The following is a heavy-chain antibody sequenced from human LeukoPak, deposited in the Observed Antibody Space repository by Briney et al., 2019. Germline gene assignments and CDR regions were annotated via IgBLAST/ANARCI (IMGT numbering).Heavy chain of an antibody. CDR3: AKDLRGYCSGGSCKTIDY. D-gene: IGHD2-15*01. CDR2: IRYEGTNI. CDR1: GFTFSIYG. J-gene: IGHJ4*02. V-gene: IGHV3-30*02. Sequence: GGSLRLFCAASGFTFSIYGMHWAPGAPGKGLEWGTFIRYEGTNIYYADSVKGRFTISRDNSKNMVYLQMNSLRAEDTAVYYCAKDLRGYCSGGSCKTIDYWGQGTLVTVSS.